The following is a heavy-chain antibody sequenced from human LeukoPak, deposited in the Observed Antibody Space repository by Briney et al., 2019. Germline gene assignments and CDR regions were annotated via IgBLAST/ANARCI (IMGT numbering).Heavy chain of an antibody. CDR1: GFTFSSYW. CDR3: ARDLHYYDFWSGYYFSAATPYYYYYMDV. CDR2: IKQDGSEK. J-gene: IGHJ6*03. V-gene: IGHV3-7*01. Sequence: PGGSLRLSCAASGFTFSSYWMSWVRQAPGKGLEWVANIKQDGSEKYYVDSVKGRFTISRDNAKNSLYLQMNSLRAEDTAVYYCARDLHYYDFWSGYYFSAATPYYYYYMDVWGKGTTVTVSS. D-gene: IGHD3-3*01.